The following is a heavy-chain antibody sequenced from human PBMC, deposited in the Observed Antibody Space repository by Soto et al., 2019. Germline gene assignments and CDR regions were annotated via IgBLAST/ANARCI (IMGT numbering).Heavy chain of an antibody. CDR3: ARDRASYYYTSGPYCFDY. CDR2: ISGSGDTI. Sequence: PGGYLRLSCVASGFTFSDYYMSWIRQAPGKGLEWVSYISGSGDTIYYADSVKGRFTISRDNAKKSLYLQVNSLRAEDTAVYYCARDRASYYYTSGPYCFDYWGQGTLVTVSS. D-gene: IGHD3-10*01. CDR1: GFTFSDYY. V-gene: IGHV3-11*01. J-gene: IGHJ4*02.